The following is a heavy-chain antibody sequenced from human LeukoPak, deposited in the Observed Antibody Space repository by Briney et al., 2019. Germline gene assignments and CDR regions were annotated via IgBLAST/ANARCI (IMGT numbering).Heavy chain of an antibody. D-gene: IGHD2-15*01. CDR1: GFTVSSNY. J-gene: IGHJ6*03. V-gene: IGHV3-66*02. Sequence: PGGSLRLSCAASGFTVSSNYMSWVRQAPGKGLEWVSVIYSGGSTYYADSVKGRFTISRDNSKNTLYLQMNSLRAGDTAVYYCARSPRYCSGGSCYPFYYYYYMDVWGKGTTVTVSS. CDR3: ARSPRYCSGGSCYPFYYYYYMDV. CDR2: IYSGGST.